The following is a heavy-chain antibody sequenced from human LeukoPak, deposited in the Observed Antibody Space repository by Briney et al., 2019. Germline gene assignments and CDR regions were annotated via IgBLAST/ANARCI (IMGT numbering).Heavy chain of an antibody. Sequence: SETLSLTCTVSGGSISSYYWSWIRQPAGKGLEWIGYIYYSGSINYNPSLKSRVTISVDTSKNQFSLKVSSVTAADTAVYYCARGNWYLDYWGQGTLVTVSS. CDR3: ARGNWYLDY. CDR2: IYYSGSI. D-gene: IGHD1-1*01. J-gene: IGHJ4*02. CDR1: GGSISSYY. V-gene: IGHV4-59*01.